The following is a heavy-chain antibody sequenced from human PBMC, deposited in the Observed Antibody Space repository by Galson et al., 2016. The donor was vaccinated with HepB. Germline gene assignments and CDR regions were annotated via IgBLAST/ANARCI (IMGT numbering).Heavy chain of an antibody. CDR3: AREPLYVIGGIEY. Sequence: SLRLSCAVSGFTFSSYSMNWVRQAPGKGLEWISYISSSGSTIYYADSVKGRFTISRDNAKNSLYLQMNSLRAEDTAVYYCAREPLYVIGGIEYWGQGTLVTVSS. D-gene: IGHD3-16*01. J-gene: IGHJ4*02. CDR2: ISSSGSTI. CDR1: GFTFSSYS. V-gene: IGHV3-48*04.